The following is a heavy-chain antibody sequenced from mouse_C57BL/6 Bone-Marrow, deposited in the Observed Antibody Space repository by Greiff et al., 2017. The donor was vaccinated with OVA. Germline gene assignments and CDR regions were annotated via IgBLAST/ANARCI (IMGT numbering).Heavy chain of an antibody. CDR2: ILPGSGST. CDR3: ARLPYDYDAMDY. Sequence: VQLQQSGAELMKPGASVKLSCKATGYTFTGYWIEWVKQRPGHGLEWIGEILPGSGSTNYNEKFKGKATLTADKSSSTAYMQFSSLTSEDSAIYYCARLPYDYDAMDYWGQGTSVTVSS. D-gene: IGHD6-5*01. CDR1: GYTFTGYW. V-gene: IGHV1-9*01. J-gene: IGHJ4*01.